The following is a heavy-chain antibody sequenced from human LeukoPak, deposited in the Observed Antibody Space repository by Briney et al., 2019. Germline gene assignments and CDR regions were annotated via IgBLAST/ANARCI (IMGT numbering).Heavy chain of an antibody. CDR3: TSGVGTLDY. CDR2: IQSTTNGGTP. V-gene: IGHV3-15*01. CDR1: GFTFINAW. Sequence: GGSLRLSCAASGFTFINAWMTWVRQAPGKGLEWVGRIQSTTNGGTPDYATPVKGRFTISRDNSKNTLYLQMNSLKTEDTAVYYCTSGVGTLDYWGQGALVTVSS. J-gene: IGHJ4*02. D-gene: IGHD1-14*01.